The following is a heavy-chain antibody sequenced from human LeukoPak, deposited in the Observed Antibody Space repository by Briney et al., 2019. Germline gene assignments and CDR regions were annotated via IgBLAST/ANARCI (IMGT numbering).Heavy chain of an antibody. CDR2: ISGSGGTT. CDR1: GFTFSRYA. V-gene: IGHV3-23*01. Sequence: PGGSLRLSCAASGFTFSRYAMNWVRQAPGKGLEWVSGISGSGGTTYYTDSVKGRFTISRDNSKNTLYLQMNSLRAEDTAVYYCARDQGYCSSTSCYTGFDYWGQGTLVTVSS. J-gene: IGHJ4*02. CDR3: ARDQGYCSSTSCYTGFDY. D-gene: IGHD2-2*02.